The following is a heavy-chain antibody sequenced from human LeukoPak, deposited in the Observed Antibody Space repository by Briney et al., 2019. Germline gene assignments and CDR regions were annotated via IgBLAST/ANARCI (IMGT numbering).Heavy chain of an antibody. J-gene: IGHJ5*02. CDR2: INHSGST. V-gene: IGHV4-34*01. CDR1: GGSFSGYY. Sequence: SETLSPTCAVYGGSFSGYYWSWIRQPPGKGLEWIGEINHSGSTNYNPSLKSRVTISVDTSKNQFSLKLSSVTAADTAVYYCARVHSGWDGNWFDPWGQGTLVTVSS. CDR3: ARVHSGWDGNWFDP. D-gene: IGHD6-19*01.